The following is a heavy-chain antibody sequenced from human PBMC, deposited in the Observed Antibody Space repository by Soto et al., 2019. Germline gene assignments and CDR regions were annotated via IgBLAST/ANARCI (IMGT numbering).Heavy chain of an antibody. CDR1: GGTFSSYA. Sequence: SVKVSCKASGGTFSSYAISWVRQAPGQGLEWMGGIIPIFGTANYAQKFQGRVTITADESTSTAYMELSSLRSEDTAVYYCARAVLEIVVVPAAIKRGPYYYGMDGWGQGTTVTV. D-gene: IGHD2-2*01. CDR2: IIPIFGTA. J-gene: IGHJ6*02. V-gene: IGHV1-69*13. CDR3: ARAVLEIVVVPAAIKRGPYYYGMDG.